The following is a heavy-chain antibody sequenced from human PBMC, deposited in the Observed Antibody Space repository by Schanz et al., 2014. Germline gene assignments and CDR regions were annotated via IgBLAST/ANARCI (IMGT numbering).Heavy chain of an antibody. D-gene: IGHD5-18*01. CDR2: IYHSGST. CDR1: GGSISSSNW. CDR3: ARRSVSPSGNSYGYVVAWFDP. V-gene: IGHV4-4*02. Sequence: QVQLQESGPGLVKPSGTLSLTCAVSGGSISSSNWWSWVRQPPGKGLEWIGEIYHSGSTNYKPSLKSRLTIPAEKSKNQSSLKLRSVTAADTAVYYCARRSVSPSGNSYGYVVAWFDPWGQGTLVTVSS. J-gene: IGHJ5*02.